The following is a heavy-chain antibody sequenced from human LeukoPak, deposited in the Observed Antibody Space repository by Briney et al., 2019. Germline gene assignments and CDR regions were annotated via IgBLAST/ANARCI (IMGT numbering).Heavy chain of an antibody. J-gene: IGHJ4*02. CDR2: IYYSGST. CDR1: GGSISSLH. V-gene: IGHV4-59*11. CDR3: ARRAGGGNAGYFDY. D-gene: IGHD4-23*01. Sequence: SETLSLTCTVSGGSISSLHWSWIRQPPGKGLEWIGYIYYSGSTNYNPSLKSRVSMAVDTSKNQFSLRLSSVAAADTAVYYCARRAGGGNAGYFDYWGQGILVTVSS.